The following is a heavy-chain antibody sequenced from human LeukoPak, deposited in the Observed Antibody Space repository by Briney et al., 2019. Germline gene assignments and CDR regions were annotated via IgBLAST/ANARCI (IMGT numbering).Heavy chain of an antibody. CDR1: GFTFSDYY. J-gene: IGHJ3*02. V-gene: IGHV3-11*04. D-gene: IGHD2-15*01. CDR2: ISSGGRTI. Sequence: GGSLRLSCAASGFTFSDYYMSWIRQAPGKGLEWVSYISSGGRTIYYADSVKGRFTMSRDNAKNSLYLQMNSLRAEDTAVYYCARPVAAATTPDTFDIWGQGTMVTVSS. CDR3: ARPVAAATTPDTFDI.